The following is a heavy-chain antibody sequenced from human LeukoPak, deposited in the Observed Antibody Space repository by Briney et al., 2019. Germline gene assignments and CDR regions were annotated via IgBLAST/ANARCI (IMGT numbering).Heavy chain of an antibody. D-gene: IGHD6-6*01. CDR2: INPNSGGT. CDR1: GYTFTGYY. Sequence: ASVKVSCKASGYTFTGYYMHWVRQAPGQGLEWMGWINPNSGGTNYAQKFQGRVTMTRDTSISTAYMELSRLRSDGTAVYYCAREFGARPGKYYFDYWGQGTLVTVSS. J-gene: IGHJ4*02. V-gene: IGHV1-2*02. CDR3: AREFGARPGKYYFDY.